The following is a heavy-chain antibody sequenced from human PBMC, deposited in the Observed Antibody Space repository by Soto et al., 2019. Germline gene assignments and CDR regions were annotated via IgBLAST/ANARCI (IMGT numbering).Heavy chain of an antibody. Sequence: SETMSLTCAVSGGSISSSNWWSWIRQPPGKGLEWIGEIYHSGSTNYNPSLKSRVTISVDKSKNQFSLKLTSVTAADTAVYYCARPGGSGWFYFDSWGQGSQVTVSS. CDR1: GGSISSSNW. J-gene: IGHJ4*02. CDR2: IYHSGST. D-gene: IGHD6-13*01. CDR3: ARPGGSGWFYFDS. V-gene: IGHV4-4*02.